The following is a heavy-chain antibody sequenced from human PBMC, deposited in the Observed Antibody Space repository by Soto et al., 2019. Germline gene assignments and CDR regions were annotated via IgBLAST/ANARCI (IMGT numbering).Heavy chain of an antibody. CDR1: GFTVSSNY. V-gene: IGHV3-53*01. CDR2: IYSGGST. CDR3: ASASIAARFDY. J-gene: IGHJ4*02. D-gene: IGHD6-6*01. Sequence: GGSLRLSCAASGFTVSSNYMSWVRQAPGKGLEWVSVIYSGGSTYYADSGKGRFTISRDNSKNTLYLQMNSLRAEDTAVYYCASASIAARFDYWGQGTLVTVSS.